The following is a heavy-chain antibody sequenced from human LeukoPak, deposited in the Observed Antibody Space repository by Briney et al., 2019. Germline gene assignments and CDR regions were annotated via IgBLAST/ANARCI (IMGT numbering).Heavy chain of an antibody. V-gene: IGHV1-46*01. J-gene: IGHJ4*02. CDR3: ARASYYYDFSF. D-gene: IGHD3-22*01. CDR1: GYTFTSYF. Sequence: ASVTVSCKASGYTFTSYFMHWVRQAPGQGLDWMGVINSSGGGTSYAQKFQGRVTMTRDTSTSTVYMELSGLRSEDTAVYYCARASYYYDFSFWGQGTLVTVSS. CDR2: INSSGGGT.